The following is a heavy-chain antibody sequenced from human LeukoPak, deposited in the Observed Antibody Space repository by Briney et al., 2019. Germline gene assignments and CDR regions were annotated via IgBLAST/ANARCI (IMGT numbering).Heavy chain of an antibody. CDR2: VSGRSGSI. CDR1: GFTFSTYG. CDR3: AKDVGNWGGYFDY. V-gene: IGHV3-23*01. Sequence: GGSLRLSCAASGFTFSTYGMTWVRQAPGKGLEWVSAVSGRSGSIYYADPVKGRFTVSRDNSKNTVFLQMNSLRAEDTAVYFCAKDVGNWGGYFDYWGQGTLVTVSS. J-gene: IGHJ4*02. D-gene: IGHD7-27*01.